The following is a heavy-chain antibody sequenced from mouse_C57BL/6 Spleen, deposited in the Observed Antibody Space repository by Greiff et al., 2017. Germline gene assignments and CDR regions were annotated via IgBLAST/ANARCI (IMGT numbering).Heavy chain of an antibody. CDR3: ARSRWLRENAMGY. Sequence: VQLQQSGAELVRPGTSVKVSCKASGYAFTNYLIEWVKQRPGQGLEWIGVINPGSGGTNYTEKFKGQATLTADKSSRTAYMPLSSLTSEDSAVYFCARSRWLRENAMGYLGQGTSVTVSS. V-gene: IGHV1-54*01. CDR2: INPGSGGT. J-gene: IGHJ4*01. D-gene: IGHD2-2*01. CDR1: GYAFTNYL.